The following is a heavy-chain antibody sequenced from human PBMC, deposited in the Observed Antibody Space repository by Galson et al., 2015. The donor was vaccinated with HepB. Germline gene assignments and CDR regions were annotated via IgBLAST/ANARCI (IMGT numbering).Heavy chain of an antibody. D-gene: IGHD3-10*01. Sequence: SLRLSCAASGFTFSSYSMNWVRQAPGKGLEWVSSISSSSSYIYYADSVKGRFTISRDNAKNSLYLQMNSLRAADTAVYYCARGSVGYYYGSGTGINYMDVWGKGTTVTVSS. CDR3: ARGSVGYYYGSGTGINYMDV. J-gene: IGHJ6*03. CDR1: GFTFSSYS. V-gene: IGHV3-21*01. CDR2: ISSSSSYI.